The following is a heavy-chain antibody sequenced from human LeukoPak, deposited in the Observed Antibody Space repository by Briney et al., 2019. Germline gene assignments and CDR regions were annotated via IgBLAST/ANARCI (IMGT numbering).Heavy chain of an antibody. Sequence: SETLSLTCAVYGGSFSGYYWSWIRQPPGKGLEWLGEINHSGSTNYNPSLKSRVTISVDTSKNQFSLKLSSVTAADTAVYYCARWTLGYCSGGSCYLDAFDIWGQGTMVTVSS. J-gene: IGHJ3*02. CDR2: INHSGST. D-gene: IGHD2-15*01. V-gene: IGHV4-34*01. CDR3: ARWTLGYCSGGSCYLDAFDI. CDR1: GGSFSGYY.